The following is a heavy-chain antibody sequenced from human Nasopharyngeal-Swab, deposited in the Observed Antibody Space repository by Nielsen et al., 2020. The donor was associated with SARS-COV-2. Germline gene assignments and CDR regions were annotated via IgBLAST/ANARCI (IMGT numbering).Heavy chain of an antibody. CDR1: GYTFTGYY. J-gene: IGHJ4*02. V-gene: IGHV1-46*01. CDR2: INPSGGST. CDR3: ARDTSRWNYDSSGYTDY. Sequence: ASVKVSCKASGYTFTGYYMHWVRQAPGQGLEWMAIINPSGGSTSYAQKFQGRVTMTRDTSTSTVYMELRSLRSEDTAVYYCARDTSRWNYDSSGYTDYWGQGTLVTVSS. D-gene: IGHD3-22*01.